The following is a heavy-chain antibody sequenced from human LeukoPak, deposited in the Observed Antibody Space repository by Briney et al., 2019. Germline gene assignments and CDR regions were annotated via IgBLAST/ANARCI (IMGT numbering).Heavy chain of an antibody. CDR1: GYTFTGYY. CDR2: INPNSGGT. Sequence: ASVKVSCKASGYTFTGYYMYWVRQAPGQGLEWMGWINPNSGGTNYAQKFQGRVTMTRDTSISTAYMELSRLRSDDTAVYYCARENLPYCSGGSCHSRYNWFDPWGQGTLVTVSS. V-gene: IGHV1-2*02. D-gene: IGHD2-15*01. CDR3: ARENLPYCSGGSCHSRYNWFDP. J-gene: IGHJ5*02.